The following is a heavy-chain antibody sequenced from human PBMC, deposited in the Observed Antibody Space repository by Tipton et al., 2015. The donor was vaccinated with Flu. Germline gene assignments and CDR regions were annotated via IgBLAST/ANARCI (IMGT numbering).Heavy chain of an antibody. CDR2: IKQDGSEK. D-gene: IGHD3-16*01. CDR3: ARLGLPDY. J-gene: IGHJ4*02. V-gene: IGHV3-7*01. Sequence: QLVQSGGGLVQPGGSLRLSCVASGFTLSSYWMSWVRQAPGKGLEWVANIKQDGSEKYYVDSVKGRFIISRDNAKNSLYLQMDSLRAEDMAVYYCARLGLPDYWGQGTLVTVSS. CDR1: GFTLSSYW.